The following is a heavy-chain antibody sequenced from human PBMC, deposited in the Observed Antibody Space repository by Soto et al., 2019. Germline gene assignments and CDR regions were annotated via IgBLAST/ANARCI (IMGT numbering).Heavy chain of an antibody. CDR1: GGSISSGGYY. V-gene: IGHV4-31*03. CDR3: ARGLYGGSGPDGMDV. Sequence: PSETLSLTCTVSGGSISSGGYYWSWIRQQPGKGLEWIGYIYYSGSTYYNPSLKSRVTISVDTSKNQFSLKLSSVTAADTAVYYCARGLYGGSGPDGMDVWGQGTTVTVSS. D-gene: IGHD3-10*01. CDR2: IYYSGST. J-gene: IGHJ6*02.